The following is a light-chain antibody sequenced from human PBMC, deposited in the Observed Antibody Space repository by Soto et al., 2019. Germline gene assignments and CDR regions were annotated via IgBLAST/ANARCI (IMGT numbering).Light chain of an antibody. Sequence: QSALAQPRSVSGSPGQSVTLSCTGTSSDAGGYDFVSWYQQYPGKAPKLIIFDVTERTSGVPDRFSGSKSGNSASLTISGLQAEDEADYYCASYAGSYILGVFGGGTKVTVL. J-gene: IGLJ3*02. CDR1: SSDAGGYDF. V-gene: IGLV2-11*01. CDR3: ASYAGSYILGV. CDR2: DVT.